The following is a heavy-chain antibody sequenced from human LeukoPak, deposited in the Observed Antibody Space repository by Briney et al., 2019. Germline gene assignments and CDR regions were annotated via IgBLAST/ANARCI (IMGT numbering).Heavy chain of an antibody. CDR1: GGSFSGYY. D-gene: IGHD2-15*01. Sequence: PSETLSLTCAVYGGSFSGYYWSWIRQPPGKGLEWIGEINHSGSTNYNPSLKSRVTISVDTSKNQFSLKLSSVTAADTAVYYCARLGYCSGGSCYNVDVWGKGTTVTVSS. V-gene: IGHV4-34*01. CDR3: ARLGYCSGGSCYNVDV. CDR2: INHSGST. J-gene: IGHJ6*04.